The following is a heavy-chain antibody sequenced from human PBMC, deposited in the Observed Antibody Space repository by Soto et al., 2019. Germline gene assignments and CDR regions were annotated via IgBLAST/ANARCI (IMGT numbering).Heavy chain of an antibody. CDR1: GGSISSNNYH. J-gene: IGHJ4*02. D-gene: IGHD3-10*01. V-gene: IGHV4-39*07. Sequence: SETLSLTCTVSGGSISSNNYHWGWIRQPPGKGLEWIGEINHSGSTNYNPSLKSRVTISVDTSKNQFSLKLSSVTAADTAVYYCARALGERVRGVMISWGQGTLVTVSS. CDR2: INHSGST. CDR3: ARALGERVRGVMIS.